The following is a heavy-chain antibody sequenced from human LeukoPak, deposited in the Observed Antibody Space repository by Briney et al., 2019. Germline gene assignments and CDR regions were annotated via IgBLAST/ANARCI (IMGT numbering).Heavy chain of an antibody. J-gene: IGHJ4*02. CDR2: INHSAST. CDR1: GGSFSGYY. Sequence: PSETLSLTCAVYGGSFSGYYWSCIRQPPGKGLEWIGEINHSASTNYNPSLKSRVTISVDTSKNQFSLRLSSVTAADTAVYYCARVVVAAPLDYWGQGTLLTVSS. V-gene: IGHV4-34*01. CDR3: ARVVVAAPLDY. D-gene: IGHD6-13*01.